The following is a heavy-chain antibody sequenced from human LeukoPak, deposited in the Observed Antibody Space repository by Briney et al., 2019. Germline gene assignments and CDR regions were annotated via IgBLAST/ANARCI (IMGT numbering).Heavy chain of an antibody. CDR2: IYYSGST. J-gene: IGHJ4*02. D-gene: IGHD6-13*01. V-gene: IGHV4-59*01. CDR3: ARDQGSSWFDY. Sequence: PSETLSLTCTVSGGSISSYYWSWIRQPPGKGLEWIGYIYYSGSTNYNLSLKSRVTISVDTSKNQFSLKLSSVTAADTAVYYCARDQGSSWFDYWGQGTLVTVSS. CDR1: GGSISSYY.